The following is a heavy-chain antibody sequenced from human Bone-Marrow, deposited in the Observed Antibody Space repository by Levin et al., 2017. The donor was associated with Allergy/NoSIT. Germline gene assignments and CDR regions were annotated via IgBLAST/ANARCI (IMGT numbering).Heavy chain of an antibody. V-gene: IGHV3-21*01. CDR2: ISGSTTYT. Sequence: GGSLRLSCAASGFTFSTYTMSWVRQAPGKGLEWVSSISGSTTYTAYADSVRGRFTISRDNAKNSLYLQLNILRAEDTAVYYCSSPSRITLTPSFDFWGQGILVTVSS. CDR1: GFTFSTYT. D-gene: IGHD3-16*01. J-gene: IGHJ4*02. CDR3: SSPSRITLTPSFDF.